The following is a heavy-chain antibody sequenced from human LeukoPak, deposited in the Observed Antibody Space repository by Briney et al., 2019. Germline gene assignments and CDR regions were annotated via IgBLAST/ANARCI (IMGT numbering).Heavy chain of an antibody. V-gene: IGHV3-23*01. CDR2: TSGSGDKT. Sequence: GGSLRLSCAASGITFNRYAMSWARQAPGKGLEWVSGTSGSGDKTYYADSVRGRFTISRDNSKNTLYLQMNSLRAEDTAVYYCAKEAIPHLNSDSWVEYWGRGTMVTVSS. J-gene: IGHJ4*02. CDR3: AKEAIPHLNSDSWVEY. CDR1: GITFNRYA. D-gene: IGHD1-1*01.